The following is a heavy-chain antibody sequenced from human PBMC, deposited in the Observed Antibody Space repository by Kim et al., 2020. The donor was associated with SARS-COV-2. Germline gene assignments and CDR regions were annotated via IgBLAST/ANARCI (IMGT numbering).Heavy chain of an antibody. Sequence: GNTFYADSGKGRFTISRDNPKNTLYLQMSSLRAEDTAVYYCARSRVPGFDYWGQGTLVTVSS. CDR3: ARSRVPGFDY. J-gene: IGHJ4*02. V-gene: IGHV3-23*01. CDR2: GNT.